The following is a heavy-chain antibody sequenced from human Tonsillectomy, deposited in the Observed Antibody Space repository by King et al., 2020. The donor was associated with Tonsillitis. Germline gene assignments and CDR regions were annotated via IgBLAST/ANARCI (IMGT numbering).Heavy chain of an antibody. CDR2: ITFNGGYT. CDR1: GFTFSSYA. Sequence: VQLVESGGGLVQPGGSLRLSCAASGFTFSSYAMSLVRQAPGKGLEWVSAITFNGGYTYYADSVKGRLTISRDNSKNTLYLQINSLRAEDTAIYYCAKHLEGGGYSEHFDYWGQGILVTVSS. D-gene: IGHD3-22*01. V-gene: IGHV3-23*04. CDR3: AKHLEGGGYSEHFDY. J-gene: IGHJ4*02.